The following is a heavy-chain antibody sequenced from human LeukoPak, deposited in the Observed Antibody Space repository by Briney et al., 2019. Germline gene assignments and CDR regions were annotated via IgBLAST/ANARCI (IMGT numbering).Heavy chain of an antibody. CDR3: ARDPFPIAARPLDY. D-gene: IGHD6-6*01. J-gene: IGHJ4*02. CDR1: GGSISSHY. CDR2: IYYSGST. V-gene: IGHV4-59*11. Sequence: SETLSLTCTVSGGSISSHYWSWIRQPPGKGLEWIGYIYYSGSTNYNPSLKGRVTISVDTSKNQFSLKLSSVTAADTAVYYCARDPFPIAARPLDYWGQGTLVTVSS.